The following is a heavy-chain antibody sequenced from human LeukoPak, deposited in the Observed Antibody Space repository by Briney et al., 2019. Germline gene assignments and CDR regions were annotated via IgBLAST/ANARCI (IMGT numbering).Heavy chain of an antibody. CDR1: GYTFTSYG. CDR2: ISAYNGNT. CDR3: ARASMVRGVTPNWFDP. D-gene: IGHD3-10*01. J-gene: IGHJ5*02. V-gene: IGHV1-18*01. Sequence: ASVKVSCKASGYTFTSYGISWVRQAPGQGLEWVGWISAYNGNTNYAQKLQGRVTMTTDTSTSTAYMELRSLRSDDTAVYYCARASMVRGVTPNWFDPWGQGTLVTVSS.